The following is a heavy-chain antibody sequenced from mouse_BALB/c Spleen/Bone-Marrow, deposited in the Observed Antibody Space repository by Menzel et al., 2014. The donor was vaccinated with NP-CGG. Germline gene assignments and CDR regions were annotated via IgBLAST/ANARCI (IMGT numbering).Heavy chain of an antibody. Sequence: QVQLQQPGAELVKPGASVKLSCKASGYTFTSYFLYWVKQRPGQGLEWIGEINPSSGGTNFNEKFKSKATLTIDKSSSTVYTQLSSLTSEDSAVYYCTRSGPGFAYWGQGTLVTVSA. CDR3: TRSGPGFAY. CDR1: GYTFTSYF. J-gene: IGHJ3*01. CDR2: INPSSGGT. V-gene: IGHV1S81*02.